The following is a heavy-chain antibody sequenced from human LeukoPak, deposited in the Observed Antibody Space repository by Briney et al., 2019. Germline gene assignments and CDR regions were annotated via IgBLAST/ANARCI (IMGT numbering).Heavy chain of an antibody. V-gene: IGHV3-21*01. CDR2: ISSTSFYI. D-gene: IGHD4-17*01. J-gene: IGHJ4*02. CDR3: ARDHDYNDSFFDY. CDR1: GFTFSSYA. Sequence: GGSLRLSCAASGFTFSSYAMSWVRQAPGKGLEWVSSISSTSFYIYYADSVRGRFTISRDNAKNSLYLRMNSLTADDTAIYYCARDHDYNDSFFDYWGQGTLVTVSS.